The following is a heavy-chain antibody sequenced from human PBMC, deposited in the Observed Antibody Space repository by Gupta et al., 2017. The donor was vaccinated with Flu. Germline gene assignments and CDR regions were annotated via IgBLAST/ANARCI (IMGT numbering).Heavy chain of an antibody. CDR1: GFTFSSYA. CDR3: AKRPSRLGYWMDV. V-gene: IGHV3-23*01. CDR2: ISGSGGST. Sequence: EVQLLESGGGLVQPGGSLRLSCAASGFTFSSYALSWVRQAQGKGLEWVSAISGSGGSTYYADSVKGRFTISRDNSKNTLYLQMNSLRAEDTAVYYWAKRPSRLGYWMDVWGQGTTVTVSS. D-gene: IGHD2-8*02. J-gene: IGHJ6*02.